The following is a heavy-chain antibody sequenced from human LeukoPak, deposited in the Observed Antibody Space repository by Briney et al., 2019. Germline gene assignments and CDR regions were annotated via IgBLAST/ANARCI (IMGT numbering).Heavy chain of an antibody. V-gene: IGHV3-21*01. CDR3: ARALTLYSYGQGY. D-gene: IGHD5-18*01. CDR1: GITFNNYA. J-gene: IGHJ4*02. Sequence: GGSLRLSCAASGITFNNYAMSWVRQAPGKGPEWVSSISSSSSYIYYADSVKGRFTISRDNAKNSLYLQMNSLRAEDTAVYYCARALTLYSYGQGYWGQGTLVTVSS. CDR2: ISSSSSYI.